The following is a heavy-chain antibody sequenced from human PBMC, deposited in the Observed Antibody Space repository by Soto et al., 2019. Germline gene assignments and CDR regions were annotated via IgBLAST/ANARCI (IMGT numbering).Heavy chain of an antibody. CDR3: ARRGYYDSSGYYTSYYYGMDV. Sequence: GESLKISCKGSGYSFTSYWIGWVRQMPGKGLEWMGIIYPGDSDTRYSPSFQGQVTISADKSISTAYLQWSSLKASDTAMYYCARRGYYDSSGYYTSYYYGMDVWGQGTTVTSP. D-gene: IGHD3-22*01. V-gene: IGHV5-51*01. CDR2: IYPGDSDT. J-gene: IGHJ6*02. CDR1: GYSFTSYW.